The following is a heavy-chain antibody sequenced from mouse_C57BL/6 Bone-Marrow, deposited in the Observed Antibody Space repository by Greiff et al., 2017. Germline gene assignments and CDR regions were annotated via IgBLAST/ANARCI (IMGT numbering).Heavy chain of an antibody. CDR3: ARRGYGSSHWYFDV. Sequence: VQLQQSGAELVKPGASVKMSCKASGYTFTSYWITWVKQRPGQGLEWIGDIYPGSGSTNYNEKFKSKATLTVDTSSSTAYMQLSSLTSEDSAVYYCARRGYGSSHWYFDVWGTGTTVTVSS. CDR1: GYTFTSYW. D-gene: IGHD1-1*01. CDR2: IYPGSGST. V-gene: IGHV1-55*01. J-gene: IGHJ1*03.